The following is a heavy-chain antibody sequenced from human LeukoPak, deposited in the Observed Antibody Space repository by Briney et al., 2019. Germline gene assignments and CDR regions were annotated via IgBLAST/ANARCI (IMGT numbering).Heavy chain of an antibody. Sequence: TSETLSLTCTVSGGSISSFYWSWIRQSAGKGLEWIGRNHTSGSTNYNPSLQSRLTMSLDTSKNQFSLKLTSVTAADTAVYYCARDHRSGMTTVSTGFDYWGQGTLVTVSS. V-gene: IGHV4-4*07. D-gene: IGHD4-17*01. J-gene: IGHJ4*02. CDR1: GGSISSFY. CDR2: NHTSGST. CDR3: ARDHRSGMTTVSTGFDY.